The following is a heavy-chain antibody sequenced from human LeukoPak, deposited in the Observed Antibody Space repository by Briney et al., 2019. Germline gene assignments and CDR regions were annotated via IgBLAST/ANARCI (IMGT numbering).Heavy chain of an antibody. CDR3: AREDSDIVVVTVHGERYFDY. D-gene: IGHD2-21*02. V-gene: IGHV3-48*03. CDR2: ISSSGSTI. Sequence: GGSLRLSCAASGFTFSGYEMNWVRQAPGKGLEWVSYISSSGSTIYYADSVKGRFTISRDNAKNSLYLQMNSLRAEDTAVYYCAREDSDIVVVTVHGERYFDYWGQGTLVTVSS. J-gene: IGHJ4*02. CDR1: GFTFSGYE.